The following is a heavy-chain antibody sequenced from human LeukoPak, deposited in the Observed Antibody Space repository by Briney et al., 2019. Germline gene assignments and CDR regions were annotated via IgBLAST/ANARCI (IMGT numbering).Heavy chain of an antibody. CDR1: GDSVSSNGAA. Sequence: SQTLSLTCAISGDSVSSNGAAWNWIRQSPSRGLEWLGRTYYRSKWYNDYAVSVKGRITINPDTSKNQFSLHLNSVTPEDTAVYYCARGGGYSSSWDFDCWGQGTLVTVSS. J-gene: IGHJ4*02. CDR2: TYYRSKWYN. CDR3: ARGGGYSSSWDFDC. V-gene: IGHV6-1*01. D-gene: IGHD6-13*01.